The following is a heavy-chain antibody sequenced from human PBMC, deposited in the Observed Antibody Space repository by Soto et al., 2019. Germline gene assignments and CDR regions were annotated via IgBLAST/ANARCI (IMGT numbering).Heavy chain of an antibody. D-gene: IGHD2-2*01. J-gene: IGHJ5*02. V-gene: IGHV1-69*13. CDR2: IIPTFGTA. Sequence: GXSVKVSCKASGGTFSSYAISWVRQAPGQGLEWMGGIIPTFGTANYAQKFQGRVTITADESTSTAYMELSSLRSEDTAVYYCARDQIVVVPAATYNWFDPWGQGTLVTVSS. CDR3: ARDQIVVVPAATYNWFDP. CDR1: GGTFSSYA.